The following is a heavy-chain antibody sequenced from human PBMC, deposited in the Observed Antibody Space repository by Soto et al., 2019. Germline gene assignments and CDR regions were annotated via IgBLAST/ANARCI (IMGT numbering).Heavy chain of an antibody. CDR2: SSNSGSFT. CDR1: GFTFSDHY. CDR3: VRSGDNYNLLDY. V-gene: IGHV3-11*06. D-gene: IGHD1-1*01. J-gene: IGHJ4*02. Sequence: GGSLRLSCAASGFTFSDHYMSWIRQAPGKGLEWIGYSSNSGSFTRYADSVKGRFSISRDNVKNSLYLQINSLRGDDTAIYYCVRSGDNYNLLDYWGQGTPVTVSS.